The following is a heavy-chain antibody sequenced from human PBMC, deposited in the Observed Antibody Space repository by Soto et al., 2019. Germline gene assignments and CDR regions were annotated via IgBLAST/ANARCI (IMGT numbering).Heavy chain of an antibody. D-gene: IGHD3-22*01. CDR2: IYYSGIT. J-gene: IGHJ5*02. CDR1: GGSINSGGYY. V-gene: IGHV4-31*03. CDR3: ARGYSRGYLGNWFDP. Sequence: SETLSLTCTVSGGSINSGGYYWSLIRQHPGKGLEWIGYIYYSGITNYNPSLKSRVIISRDTSKNQFSLKLTSVTAADTAVYYCARGYSRGYLGNWFDPWGQGILVTVSS.